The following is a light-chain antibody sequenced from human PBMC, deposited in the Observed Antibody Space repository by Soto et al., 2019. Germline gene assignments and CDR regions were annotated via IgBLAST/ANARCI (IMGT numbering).Light chain of an antibody. V-gene: IGKV3-11*01. Sequence: IVMTQSPATLSVSPGQRATLSCRASQSISNNLAWYQQKPGQAPRLLIYDASNRATGIPARFSGSGSGTDFTLTISSLEPEDFAVYYCQQRSNWLTFGGGTKVDIK. J-gene: IGKJ4*01. CDR1: QSISNN. CDR2: DAS. CDR3: QQRSNWLT.